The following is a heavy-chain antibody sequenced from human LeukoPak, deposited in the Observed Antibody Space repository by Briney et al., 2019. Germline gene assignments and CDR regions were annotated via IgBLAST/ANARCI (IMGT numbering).Heavy chain of an antibody. CDR2: IYYSGST. CDR1: GGSISSYY. Sequence: PSETLSLTCTVSGGSISSYYWSWIRQPPGKGLEWIGYIYYSGSTNYNPSLKSRVTISVDKSKNQFSLKLSSVTAADTAVYYCARAGDIVVVVAATQFDYWGQGTLVTVSS. J-gene: IGHJ4*02. CDR3: ARAGDIVVVVAATQFDY. D-gene: IGHD2-15*01. V-gene: IGHV4-59*12.